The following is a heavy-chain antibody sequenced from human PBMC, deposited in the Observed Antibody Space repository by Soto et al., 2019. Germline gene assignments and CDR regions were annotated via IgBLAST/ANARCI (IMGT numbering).Heavy chain of an antibody. J-gene: IGHJ6*03. CDR2: IYHSGST. CDR1: GYSISSGYY. CDR3: ARATYSSDSRGYHFLS. V-gene: IGHV4-38-2*02. Sequence: SETLSLTCSVSGYSISSGYYWGWIRQPPGKGLEWIGSIYHSGSTYYNPSLKSRVTLSGDTSKNQFSLKLSSVTAADTAVYYCARATYSSDSRGYHFLSWVKGTTVT. D-gene: IGHD3-22*01.